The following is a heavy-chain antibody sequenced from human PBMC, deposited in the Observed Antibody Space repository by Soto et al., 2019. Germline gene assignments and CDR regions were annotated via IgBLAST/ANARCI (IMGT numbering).Heavy chain of an antibody. J-gene: IGHJ4*02. CDR3: ASGAGWELEY. Sequence: EVRLVESGGGLVQPGGSLRLSCAASGFTFSTYWMNWVRQDPGMGLEWLAIIKKDGSETHYVDSVKGRFTISRDNAKNSVFLQMSSLRADDTAVYYCASGAGWELEYWGQGALVTVSS. CDR1: GFTFSTYW. V-gene: IGHV3-7*03. D-gene: IGHD1-26*01. CDR2: IKKDGSET.